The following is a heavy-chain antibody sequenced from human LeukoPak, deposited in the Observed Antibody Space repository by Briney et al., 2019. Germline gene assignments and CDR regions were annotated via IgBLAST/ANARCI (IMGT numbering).Heavy chain of an antibody. J-gene: IGHJ4*02. CDR3: ARDLAWGAY. CDR1: GFNFNTYW. D-gene: IGHD4/OR15-4a*01. CDR2: ITGDGSST. Sequence: GGSLRLSCAASGFNFNTYWMHWVRQAPGEGLVWVSRITGDGSSTTYADFVKGRLTISRDNAKNSLYLEMNGLRDEDTAVYYCARDLAWGAYWGQGTLVTVSS. V-gene: IGHV3-74*03.